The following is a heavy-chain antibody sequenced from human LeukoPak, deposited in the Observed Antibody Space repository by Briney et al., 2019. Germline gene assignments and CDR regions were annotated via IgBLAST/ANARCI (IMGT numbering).Heavy chain of an antibody. CDR1: GYSFTSYW. D-gene: IGHD3-22*01. Sequence: GESLKISCKGSGYSFTSYWIGWVRQMPGKGLEWMGIIYPGDSDTRYSPSFQGQVTISADKSISTAYLQWSSLKASDTAMYYCAIVQYYYDSSGTGMDVWGQGTTVTVSS. V-gene: IGHV5-51*01. CDR3: AIVQYYYDSSGTGMDV. CDR2: IYPGDSDT. J-gene: IGHJ6*02.